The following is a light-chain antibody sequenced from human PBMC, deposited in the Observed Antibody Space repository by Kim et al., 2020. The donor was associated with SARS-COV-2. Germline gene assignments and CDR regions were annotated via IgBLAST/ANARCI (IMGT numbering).Light chain of an antibody. CDR3: QQYGSSPVT. CDR2: GAS. CDR1: QSVSSSY. V-gene: IGKV3-20*01. J-gene: IGKJ5*01. Sequence: PGTLSLSPGERATLSCRASQSVSSSYLAWYQQRPGLAPRLFIYGASNRATGIPDRFSGSGSGTDFTLTISRLEPEDFAVYFCQQYGSSPVTF.